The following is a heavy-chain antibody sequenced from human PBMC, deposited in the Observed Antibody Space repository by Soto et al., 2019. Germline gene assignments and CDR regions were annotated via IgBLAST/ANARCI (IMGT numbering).Heavy chain of an antibody. CDR1: GGSISSGDYY. Sequence: QVQLQESGPGLVKPSQTLSLTCTVSGGSISSGDYYWSWIRQPPGKGLEWIGYIYYSGSTYYNPSLKSRVTISVDTSKNKFSLKLSSVTAADTAVYYCARVRGDFWSGYYTRWFDPWGQGTLVTVSS. CDR3: ARVRGDFWSGYYTRWFDP. V-gene: IGHV4-30-4*01. J-gene: IGHJ5*02. D-gene: IGHD3-3*01. CDR2: IYYSGST.